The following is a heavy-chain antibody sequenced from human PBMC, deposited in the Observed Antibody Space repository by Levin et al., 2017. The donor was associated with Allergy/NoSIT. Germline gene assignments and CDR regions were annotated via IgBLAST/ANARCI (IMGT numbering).Heavy chain of an antibody. D-gene: IGHD2-2*01. CDR1: GFTFSSYG. V-gene: IGHV3-30*18. Sequence: GGSLRLSCAASGFTFSSYGMHWVRQAPGKGLEWVAVISYDGSNKYYADSVKGRFTISRDNSKNTLYLQMNSLRAEDTAVYYCAKDYCSSTSCYPFSSGYFQHWGQGTLVTVSS. J-gene: IGHJ1*01. CDR3: AKDYCSSTSCYPFSSGYFQH. CDR2: ISYDGSNK.